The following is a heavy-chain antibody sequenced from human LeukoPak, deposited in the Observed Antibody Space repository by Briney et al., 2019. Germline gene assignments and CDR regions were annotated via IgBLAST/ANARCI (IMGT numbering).Heavy chain of an antibody. CDR2: ISAYNGNT. CDR3: ARGGYYDFWSGYSAFDI. Sequence: ASVKVSCKASGYTFTSYGISWVRRAPGQGLEWMGWISAYNGNTNYAQKLQGRVTMTTDTSTSTAYMELRSLRSDDTAVYYCARGGYYDFWSGYSAFDIWGQGTMVTVSS. J-gene: IGHJ3*02. CDR1: GYTFTSYG. D-gene: IGHD3-3*01. V-gene: IGHV1-18*01.